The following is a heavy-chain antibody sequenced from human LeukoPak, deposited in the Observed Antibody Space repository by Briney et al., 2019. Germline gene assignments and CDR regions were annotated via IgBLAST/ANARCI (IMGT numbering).Heavy chain of an antibody. V-gene: IGHV3-23*01. CDR2: ISGSGGST. J-gene: IGHJ4*02. CDR3: AKVGLIVVVGYFDY. Sequence: GGSLRLSCAASGFTFSSYAMSWVRQAPGKGLEWVSAISGSGGSTYYADSVKGRFTISRDDSKNTLYLQMNSLRAEDTAVYYCAKVGLIVVVGYFDYWGQGTLVTVSS. CDR1: GFTFSSYA. D-gene: IGHD3-22*01.